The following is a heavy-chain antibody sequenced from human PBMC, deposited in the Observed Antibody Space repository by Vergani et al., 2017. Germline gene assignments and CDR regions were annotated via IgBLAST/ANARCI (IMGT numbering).Heavy chain of an antibody. Sequence: EVQLVESGGGLVQPGGSLRLSCAASGFTFSSYSMNWVRQAPGKGLEWVSYISSSSSTIYYADSVKGRFTISRDNSKNTLYLQMNSLRAEDTAVYYCAKDWGDGSSCSDYWGQGTLVTVSS. CDR2: ISSSSSTI. J-gene: IGHJ4*02. V-gene: IGHV3-48*01. D-gene: IGHD2-2*01. CDR3: AKDWGDGSSCSDY. CDR1: GFTFSSYS.